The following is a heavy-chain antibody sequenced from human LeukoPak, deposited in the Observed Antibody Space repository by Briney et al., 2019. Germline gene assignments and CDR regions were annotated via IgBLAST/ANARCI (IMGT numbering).Heavy chain of an antibody. CDR3: ATSSSSANYFYFDS. V-gene: IGHV3-74*01. CDR2: INTDGSVT. J-gene: IGHJ4*02. CDR1: GFIFSSYW. D-gene: IGHD6-6*01. Sequence: GGSLRLSCAPSGFIFSSYWMHWVRQAPGKGLVWVSYINTDGSVTNYADSVKGRFTISRDNAKNTLYLQMNSLRAEDTAVYYCATSSSSANYFYFDSWGQGTLVTVSS.